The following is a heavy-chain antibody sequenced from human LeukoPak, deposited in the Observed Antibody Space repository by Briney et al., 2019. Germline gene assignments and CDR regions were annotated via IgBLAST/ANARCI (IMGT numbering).Heavy chain of an antibody. D-gene: IGHD3-9*01. CDR3: ARERPRPIYYDILTGYSAYFDY. V-gene: IGHV4-39*07. CDR2: IYYSGST. J-gene: IGHJ4*02. CDR1: GGSISSSSYY. Sequence: SVTLSLTCTVSGGSISSSSYYWGWIRQPPGKGLEWIGSIYYSGSTYYNPSLKSRVTISVDTSKNQFSLKLSSVTAADTAVYYCARERPRPIYYDILTGYSAYFDYWGQGTLVTVSS.